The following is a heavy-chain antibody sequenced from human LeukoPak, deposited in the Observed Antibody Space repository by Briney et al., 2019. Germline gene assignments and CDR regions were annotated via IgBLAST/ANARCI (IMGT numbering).Heavy chain of an antibody. CDR3: ARCLDYYGSHGAYYMDV. V-gene: IGHV3-21*01. CDR2: ISSSSDYI. D-gene: IGHD3-10*01. CDR1: GFTFSSYA. Sequence: GGSLRLSCAASGFTFSSYAMSWVRQAPGKVLEWVSSISSSSDYIYYADSVKGRFTISRDNAKNSLYLQMNSLRAEDMAVYYCARCLDYYGSHGAYYMDVWGKGTTVTISS. J-gene: IGHJ6*03.